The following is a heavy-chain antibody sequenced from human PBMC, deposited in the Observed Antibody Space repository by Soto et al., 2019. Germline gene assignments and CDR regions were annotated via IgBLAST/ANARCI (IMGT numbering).Heavy chain of an antibody. CDR1: GGTFSSYA. D-gene: IGHD3-16*01. J-gene: IGHJ6*02. CDR3: ASKGREYWTSGGSYGMDV. Sequence: ASVKVSCKASGGTFSSYAISWVRQAPGQGLEWMGGIIPIFGTANYAQKFQGRVTITADESTSTAYMELSSLRSEDTAVYYCASKGREYWTSGGSYGMDVWGQGTTVTVYS. V-gene: IGHV1-69*13. CDR2: IIPIFGTA.